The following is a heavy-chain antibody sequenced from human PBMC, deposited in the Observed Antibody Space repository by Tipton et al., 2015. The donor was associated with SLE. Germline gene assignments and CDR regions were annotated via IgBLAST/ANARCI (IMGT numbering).Heavy chain of an antibody. CDR1: GASVSSRSYY. CDR3: ARVLDVLDY. D-gene: IGHD1-1*01. CDR2: IYTGGFT. Sequence: TLSLTCTVSGASVSSRSYYWNWVRQPAGKGPEWIGRIYTGGFTYYNPSLESRVTISMDTSKNQFSLKLTSETAADTAVYYCARVLDVLDYWGQGTLVTASS. V-gene: IGHV4-61*02. J-gene: IGHJ4*02.